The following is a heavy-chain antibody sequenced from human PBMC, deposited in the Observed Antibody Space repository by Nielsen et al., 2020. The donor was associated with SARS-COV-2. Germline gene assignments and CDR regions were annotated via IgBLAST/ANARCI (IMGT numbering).Heavy chain of an antibody. V-gene: IGHV4-39*01. J-gene: IGHJ5*02. D-gene: IGHD4-17*01. CDR3: ARGRTDGDYSGLVWFDP. CDR1: GGSISSSSYY. CDR2: IYYSGST. Sequence: SETLSLTCTVSGGSISSSSYYWGWIRQPPGKGLEWIGSIYYSGSTYYNPSLKSRVTISVDTSKNQFSLKLSSVTAADTAVYYCARGRTDGDYSGLVWFDPWGQGTLVTVSS.